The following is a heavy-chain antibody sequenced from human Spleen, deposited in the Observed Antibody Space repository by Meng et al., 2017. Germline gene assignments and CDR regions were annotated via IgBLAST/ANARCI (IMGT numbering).Heavy chain of an antibody. V-gene: IGHV3-74*01. J-gene: IGHJ4*02. D-gene: IGHD5-12*01. Sequence: VQLLESWGRLVQPEGSLRLACSASGFTFSRYWMHWVRQVPGQGLVWVSRINPDGSSTSYADSVKGRFTISRDNAKNTLYLQMTSLRAEDTAVYYCSKDYTGSDDYRGQGTLVTVSS. CDR2: INPDGSST. CDR1: GFTFSRYW. CDR3: SKDYTGSDDY.